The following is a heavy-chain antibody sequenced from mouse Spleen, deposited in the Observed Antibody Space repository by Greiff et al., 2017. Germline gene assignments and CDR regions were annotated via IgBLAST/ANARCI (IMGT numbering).Heavy chain of an antibody. CDR1: GYTFTDYE. V-gene: IGHV1-15*01. CDR2: IYPGTGGT. CDR3: TGRPGNDWYLDV. J-gene: IGHJ1*01. Sequence: VQLQQSGAELVRPGASVTLSCKASGYTFTDYEMHWVKQTPVHGLEWIGAIYPGTGGTAYNPKFKGKAILTVDTSSSTAYMELRSLTSEGSAVYYCTGRPGNDWYLDVGGAGTTVTVST. D-gene: IGHD2-1*01.